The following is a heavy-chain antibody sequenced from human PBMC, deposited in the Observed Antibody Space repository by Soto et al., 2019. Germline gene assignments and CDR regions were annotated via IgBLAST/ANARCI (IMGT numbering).Heavy chain of an antibody. CDR1: GFTFANAW. Sequence: EVQLVESGGGLVKPGGSLRLSCAASGFTFANAWMNWVRQTPGNGLEWVGRIKGKTTGGTTDYPTPVKGTFTISRDDSKNTLYLHLNSRQTEDTDVYYCTAGLLRSAGMDGWGQGTTVTVSS. V-gene: IGHV3-15*07. CDR3: TAGLLRSAGMDG. CDR2: IKGKTTGGTT. J-gene: IGHJ6*02.